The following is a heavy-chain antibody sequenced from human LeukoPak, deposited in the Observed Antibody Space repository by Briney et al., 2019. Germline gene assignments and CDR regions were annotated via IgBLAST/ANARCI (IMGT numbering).Heavy chain of an antibody. CDR2: IDHSGST. D-gene: IGHD3-10*01. J-gene: IGHJ4*02. CDR1: GFTFGSFA. CDR3: ACSFGELLPLGY. Sequence: GSLRLSCAPSGFTFGSFAMSWVRQPPGKGLEWIGEIDHSGSTNYNPSLKSRVTISVDTSKNQFSLKLSSVTAADTAVYYCACSFGELLPLGYWGQGTLVTVSS. V-gene: IGHV4-34*08.